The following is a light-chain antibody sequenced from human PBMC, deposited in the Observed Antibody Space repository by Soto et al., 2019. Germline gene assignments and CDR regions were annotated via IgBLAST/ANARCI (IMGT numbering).Light chain of an antibody. CDR1: SSNIRNNY. J-gene: IGLJ1*01. V-gene: IGLV1-51*01. CDR2: DNN. Sequence: QSVLTQPPSVSAAPGQKVTISCSGSSSNIRNNYVSWYQQLPGTAPKLLIYDNNKRPSGIPHRFSGSKSGTSATLGITGLQTGDEADYYCGTWDSSLSAYVFGTGTKLTVL. CDR3: GTWDSSLSAYV.